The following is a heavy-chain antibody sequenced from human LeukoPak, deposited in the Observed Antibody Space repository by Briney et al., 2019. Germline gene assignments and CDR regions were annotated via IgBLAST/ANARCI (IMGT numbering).Heavy chain of an antibody. Sequence: GGSLRLSCAASGFTFSSYAMSWVRQAPGKGLEWVSAISGSGGSTYYADSVKGRFTISRDNAKNSLYLQMNSLRAEDTAVYYCARDLGYSYGVYWGQGTLVTVS. V-gene: IGHV3-23*01. CDR2: ISGSGGST. J-gene: IGHJ4*02. D-gene: IGHD5-18*01. CDR3: ARDLGYSYGVY. CDR1: GFTFSSYA.